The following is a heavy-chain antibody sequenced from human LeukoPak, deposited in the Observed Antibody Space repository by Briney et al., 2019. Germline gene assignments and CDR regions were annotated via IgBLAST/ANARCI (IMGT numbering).Heavy chain of an antibody. J-gene: IGHJ4*02. Sequence: SETLSLTCAVYGGSFSGYYWSWIRQPPGKGLEWIGEINHSGSTNYNPSLKSRVTISVDTSKNQFSLKLSSVTAADTAVYYCARCRIAARRTFDYWGQGTLVTVSS. CDR3: ARCRIAARRTFDY. CDR2: INHSGST. CDR1: GGSFSGYY. V-gene: IGHV4-34*01. D-gene: IGHD6-6*01.